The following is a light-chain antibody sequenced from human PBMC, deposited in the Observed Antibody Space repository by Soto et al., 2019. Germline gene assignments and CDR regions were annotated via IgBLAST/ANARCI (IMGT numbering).Light chain of an antibody. CDR1: QNIDNF. Sequence: EIVLRQSSATLSMSPWERATLSCRASQNIDNFLVWYQQKPGQAPRLLIYDASKRATGIPARFSGSGSGTDFTLTISSLEPEDFAVYYCQQRYTLITFGPGTKVDIK. J-gene: IGKJ3*01. V-gene: IGKV3-11*01. CDR2: DAS. CDR3: QQRYTLIT.